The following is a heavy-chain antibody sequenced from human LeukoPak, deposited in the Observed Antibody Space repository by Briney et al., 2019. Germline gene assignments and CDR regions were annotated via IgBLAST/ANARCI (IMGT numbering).Heavy chain of an antibody. V-gene: IGHV1-18*01. CDR2: ISAYNGNT. CDR1: GYTFTSYG. J-gene: IGHJ4*02. D-gene: IGHD3-3*01. CDR3: ARHGSYYDFWSGYYKDY. Sequence: ASVKVSCKASGYTFTSYGISWVRQAPGQGPEWMGWISAYNGNTNYAQKLQGRVTMTTDTSTSTAYMELRSLRSDDTAVYYCARHGSYYDFWSGYYKDYWGQGTLVTVSS.